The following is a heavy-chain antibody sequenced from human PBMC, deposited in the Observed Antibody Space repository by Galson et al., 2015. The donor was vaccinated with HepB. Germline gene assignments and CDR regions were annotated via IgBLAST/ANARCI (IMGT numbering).Heavy chain of an antibody. J-gene: IGHJ6*02. Sequence: SLRLSCAASGFTVSSNYMSWVRQAPGKGLEWVSVIYSGGSTYYADSVKGRFTISRDNSKNTLYLQMNSLRAEDTAVYYCASGVVCSGGSCYDYYYGMDVWGQGTTVTVSS. CDR3: ASGVVCSGGSCYDYYYGMDV. CDR2: IYSGGST. CDR1: GFTVSSNY. D-gene: IGHD2-15*01. V-gene: IGHV3-66*01.